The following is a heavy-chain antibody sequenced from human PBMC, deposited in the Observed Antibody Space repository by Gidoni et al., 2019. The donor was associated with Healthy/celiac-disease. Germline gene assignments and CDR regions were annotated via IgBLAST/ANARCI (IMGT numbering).Heavy chain of an antibody. CDR3: AKVNHAFMVRGVIIDY. CDR1: GFPFRSYG. J-gene: IGHJ4*02. D-gene: IGHD3-10*01. V-gene: IGHV3-30*18. CDR2: ISYDGSNK. Sequence: QVQLVESGGGVVQPGRSLRLYCAAPGFPFRSYGMHWVRQAPGTGLEWVAVISYDGSNKYYADSVKGRFTISRDNSKNTLYLQMNSLRAEDTAVYYCAKVNHAFMVRGVIIDYWGQGTLVTVSS.